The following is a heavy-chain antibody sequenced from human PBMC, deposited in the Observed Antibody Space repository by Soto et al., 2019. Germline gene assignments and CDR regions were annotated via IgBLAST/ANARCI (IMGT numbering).Heavy chain of an antibody. CDR3: AREAIFGEAAVYYYYYMDV. D-gene: IGHD3-3*01. CDR2: ISAYNGNT. V-gene: IGHV1-18*01. J-gene: IGHJ6*03. Sequence: ASVKVSCKASGYTFTSYGISWVRQAPGQGLEWMGWISAYNGNTNYAQKLQGRVTMTTDTSTSTAYMELRSLRSDDTAVYYCAREAIFGEAAVYYYYYMDVWGKGTTVTVSS. CDR1: GYTFTSYG.